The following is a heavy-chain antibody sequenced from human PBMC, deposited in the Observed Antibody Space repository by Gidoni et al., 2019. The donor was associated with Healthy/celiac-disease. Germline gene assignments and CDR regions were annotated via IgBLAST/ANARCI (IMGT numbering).Heavy chain of an antibody. V-gene: IGHV3-23*01. J-gene: IGHJ4*02. CDR1: GFPFSSYA. CDR2: ISGSGGST. CDR3: AKDNVVRGVITDPFDY. Sequence: EVQLLESGGGLVQPGGSLRLSCAASGFPFSSYAMSWVRQAPGKGLEWVSAISGSGGSTYYADSVKGRFTISRDNSKNTLYLQMNSLRAEDTAVYYCAKDNVVRGVITDPFDYWGQGTLVTVSS. D-gene: IGHD3-10*01.